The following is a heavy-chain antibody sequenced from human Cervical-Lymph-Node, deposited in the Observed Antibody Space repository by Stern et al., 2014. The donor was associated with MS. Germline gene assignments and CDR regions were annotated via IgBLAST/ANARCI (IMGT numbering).Heavy chain of an antibody. D-gene: IGHD6-13*01. Sequence: QVQLQESGPGLVKPSQTLSLTCTVSGGSISSHFWSWIRQTPGKGLAWIGYIYYSGSTNYNPSLKSRVTISVDASTKQFSLKMTALTAADTAVYYCAGSRQQMAFGYYYYGLEVWGQGTTVTVSS. J-gene: IGHJ6*02. CDR1: GGSISSHF. CDR2: IYYSGST. CDR3: AGSRQQMAFGYYYYGLEV. V-gene: IGHV4-59*11.